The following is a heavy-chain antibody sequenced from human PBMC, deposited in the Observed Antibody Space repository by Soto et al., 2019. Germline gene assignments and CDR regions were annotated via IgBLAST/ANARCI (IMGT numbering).Heavy chain of an antibody. CDR1: GFTFSSYG. D-gene: IGHD3-22*01. CDR3: ARYYYDSSGYYPL. Sequence: GSLRLSCAASGFTFSSYGMHWVRQAPGKGLEWVAVIWSDGSNKYYADSVKGRFTISRDNSKNTLYLQMNSLRAEDTAVYYCARYYYDSSGYYPLWGQGTLVTVSS. CDR2: IWSDGSNK. J-gene: IGHJ4*02. V-gene: IGHV3-33*01.